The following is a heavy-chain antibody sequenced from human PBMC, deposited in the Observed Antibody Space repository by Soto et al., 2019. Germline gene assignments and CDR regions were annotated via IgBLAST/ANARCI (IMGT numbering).Heavy chain of an antibody. D-gene: IGHD6-13*01. CDR3: ARASWGSSWYWFDP. J-gene: IGHJ5*02. CDR1: GGFISSSNW. Sequence: QVQLQESGPGLVKPSGTLSLTCAVSGGFISSSNWWSWVRQPPGKGLEWIGEIYHSGSTNYNPSLKRRVTTSVDKSKNQFSRKLSSVTAADTAVYYCARASWGSSWYWFDPWGQGTLVTVSS. V-gene: IGHV4-4*02. CDR2: IYHSGST.